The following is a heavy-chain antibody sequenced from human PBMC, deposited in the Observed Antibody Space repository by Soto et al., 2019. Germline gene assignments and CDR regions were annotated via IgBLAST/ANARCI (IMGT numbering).Heavy chain of an antibody. Sequence: PSETLSLTCTVSGGSVTSGTYYWSWIRQPPGKGLEWMGYIFYSGTTDYNPSLKSRLTMSLDTSKNQFSLKLSSVTAADTAMYYCLGNCNSPSCYGSDPWGQGTLVTVSS. CDR1: GGSVTSGTYY. J-gene: IGHJ5*02. CDR2: IFYSGTT. D-gene: IGHD2-2*01. CDR3: LGNCNSPSCYGSDP. V-gene: IGHV4-61*01.